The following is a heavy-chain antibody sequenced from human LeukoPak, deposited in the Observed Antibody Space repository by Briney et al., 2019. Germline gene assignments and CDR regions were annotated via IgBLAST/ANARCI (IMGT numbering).Heavy chain of an antibody. D-gene: IGHD3-22*01. CDR2: IRSKPYGGTT. CDR3: TRGDYYDSSAYYLLFDY. J-gene: IGHJ4*02. Sequence: GGSLRLSCTASGFTFGDYGMSWVRQAPGEGLELVGFIRSKPYGGTTEYAASVKGRFTISRDDSESIAYLQMNSLKTEDTAVYYCTRGDYYDSSAYYLLFDYWGQGTLVTVSS. V-gene: IGHV3-49*04. CDR1: GFTFGDYG.